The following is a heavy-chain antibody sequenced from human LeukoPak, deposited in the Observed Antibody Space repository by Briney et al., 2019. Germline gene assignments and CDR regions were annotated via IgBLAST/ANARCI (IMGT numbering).Heavy chain of an antibody. CDR1: GDSITNSY. CDR3: ARAPIGSVDY. CDR2: IYYTGYT. D-gene: IGHD1-1*01. V-gene: IGHV4-59*01. J-gene: IGHJ4*02. Sequence: PSETLSLTCTVFGDSITNSYCTWIRLPPGKGLEWSAYIYYTGYTNYNPSLKSRVSISVDTSKTQLSLKLISVTAADTAVYYCARAPIGSVDYWGPGAQVTVSS.